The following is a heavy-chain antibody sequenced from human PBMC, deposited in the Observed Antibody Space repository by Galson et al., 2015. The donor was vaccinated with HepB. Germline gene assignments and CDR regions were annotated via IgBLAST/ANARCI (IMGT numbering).Heavy chain of an antibody. Sequence: SLRLSCAASGFTFSSYAMHWVRQAPGKGLEWVAVISYDGSNKYYADSVKGRFTISRDNSKNTLYLQMNSLRAEDTAVYYCARDRCTNGVCNPTDYWGQGTLVTVSS. J-gene: IGHJ4*02. CDR1: GFTFSSYA. CDR2: ISYDGSNK. D-gene: IGHD2-8*01. CDR3: ARDRCTNGVCNPTDY. V-gene: IGHV3-30-3*01.